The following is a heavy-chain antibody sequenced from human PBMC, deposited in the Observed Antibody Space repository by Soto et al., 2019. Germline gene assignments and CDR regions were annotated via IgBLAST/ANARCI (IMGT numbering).Heavy chain of an antibody. Sequence: QVQLVESGGGVVQPGRSLRLSCAASGFTFSSYGMHWVRQAPGKGLEWVAVISYDGSNKYYADSVKGRFTISRDNSKNTLYLQMNSLIAEDTAVYYCANPRRSPSASFGMDVWGQGTTVTVSS. D-gene: IGHD2-2*01. J-gene: IGHJ6*02. CDR2: ISYDGSNK. CDR1: GFTFSSYG. V-gene: IGHV3-30*18. CDR3: ANPRRSPSASFGMDV.